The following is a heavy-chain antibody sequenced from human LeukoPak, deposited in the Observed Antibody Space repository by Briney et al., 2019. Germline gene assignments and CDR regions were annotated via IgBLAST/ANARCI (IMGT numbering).Heavy chain of an antibody. CDR1: GFTFSDYY. CDR3: AREYDILTGYHNGFDYYYGMDV. Sequence: GGSLRLSCAASGFTFSDYYMSWIRQAPGKGLEWVSYISSSGSTIYYADSVKGRFTISRDNAKNSLYLQMNGLRAEDTAVYYCAREYDILTGYHNGFDYYYGMDVWGQGTTVTVSS. J-gene: IGHJ6*02. D-gene: IGHD3-9*01. V-gene: IGHV3-11*01. CDR2: ISSSGSTI.